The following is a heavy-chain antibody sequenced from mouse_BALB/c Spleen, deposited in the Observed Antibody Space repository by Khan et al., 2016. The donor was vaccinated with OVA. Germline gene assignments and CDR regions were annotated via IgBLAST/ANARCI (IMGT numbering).Heavy chain of an antibody. CDR2: IWSDGST. Sequence: VQLQESGPGLVAPSQSLSITCTISGFSLTNYGVHWVRQPPGKGLEWLVVIWSDGSTTYNSALKSRLIISKDNSKSQVFLKMNSLQTYDTAMYICARQPCYQYNIMDYRGQGTSVTISS. CDR3: ARQPCYQYNIMDY. V-gene: IGHV2-6-1*01. J-gene: IGHJ4*01. CDR1: GFSLTNYG.